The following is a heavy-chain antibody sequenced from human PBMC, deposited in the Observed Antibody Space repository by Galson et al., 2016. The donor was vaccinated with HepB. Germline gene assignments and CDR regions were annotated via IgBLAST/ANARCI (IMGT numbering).Heavy chain of an antibody. CDR1: GFTFSKYW. J-gene: IGHJ3*02. D-gene: IGHD3-22*01. Sequence: SLRLSCAASGFTFSKYWMSWVRQAPGKGLEWVANIDQDGSEKYYVSSVKGRVTISRDNAKNALYLQMNSLGAEDTAVYYCARDNSRRENSGYHAFDIWGQGTMVTVSS. CDR2: IDQDGSEK. V-gene: IGHV3-7*05. CDR3: ARDNSRRENSGYHAFDI.